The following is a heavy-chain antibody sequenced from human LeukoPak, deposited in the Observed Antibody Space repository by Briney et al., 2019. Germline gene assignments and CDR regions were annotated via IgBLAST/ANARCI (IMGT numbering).Heavy chain of an antibody. J-gene: IGHJ3*02. D-gene: IGHD6-13*01. V-gene: IGHV4-59*02. CDR1: GGSVSGYY. CDR2: IHYSGRT. Sequence: SETLSLTCAVSGGSVSGYYWSWVRQFPGRRLEWIGYIHYSGRTNYNPSLKSRITLSLETSSNQISLELKSVTSADTALYYCVRVSGYSSSWYLIDDDFDIWGQGTMVIVSA. CDR3: VRVSGYSSSWYLIDDDFDI.